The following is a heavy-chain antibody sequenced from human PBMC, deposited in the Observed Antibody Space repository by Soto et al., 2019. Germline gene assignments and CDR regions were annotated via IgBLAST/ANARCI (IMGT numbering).Heavy chain of an antibody. Sequence: SETLSLTCAVYGGSFSGYYWSWIRQPPGKGLEWIGEINHSGSTNYNPSLKSRVTISVDTSKNQFSLKQSSVTAADTAVYYCARYPITIFGVVIGDAFDIWGQGTMVTVSS. CDR1: GGSFSGYY. J-gene: IGHJ3*02. V-gene: IGHV4-34*01. CDR3: ARYPITIFGVVIGDAFDI. D-gene: IGHD3-3*01. CDR2: INHSGST.